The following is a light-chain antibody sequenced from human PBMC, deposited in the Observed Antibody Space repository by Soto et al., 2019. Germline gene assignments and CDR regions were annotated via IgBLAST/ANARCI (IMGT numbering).Light chain of an antibody. J-gene: IGKJ3*01. CDR3: QKHDSVPLT. Sequence: DVQMTQSPSSLSASVGDRVTITCRASQGISKYLAWFQQKPGKVPKLLIYAASTVQPGVPSRFSGSGSGTDFTLTISSLQPEDVATYYCQKHDSVPLTFGPGTKVDIK. V-gene: IGKV1-27*01. CDR2: AAS. CDR1: QGISKY.